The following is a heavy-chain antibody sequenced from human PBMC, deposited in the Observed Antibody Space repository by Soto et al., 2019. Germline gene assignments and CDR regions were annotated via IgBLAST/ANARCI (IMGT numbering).Heavy chain of an antibody. Sequence: GGSLRLSCAASGFTFDDYTMHWVRQAPGKGLEWVSLISWDGGSTYYADSVKGRFTISRDNSKNSLYLQMNSLRTKDTALYYCSKDILSYYDSSGYSDYFDYWGQGTLVTVSS. J-gene: IGHJ4*02. CDR2: ISWDGGST. CDR1: GFTFDDYT. D-gene: IGHD3-22*01. CDR3: SKDILSYYDSSGYSDYFDY. V-gene: IGHV3-43*01.